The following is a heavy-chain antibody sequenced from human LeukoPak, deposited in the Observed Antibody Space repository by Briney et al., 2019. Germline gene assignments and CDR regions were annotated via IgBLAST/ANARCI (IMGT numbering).Heavy chain of an antibody. D-gene: IGHD3-22*01. CDR2: IAVGSGNT. CDR1: GFTFTSSS. J-gene: IGHJ4*02. V-gene: IGHV1-58*02. Sequence: SVKLSCKASGFTFTSSSMQWVRQARGQRLEWIGWIAVGSGNTNYAQKFQGRVTITRDMSTSTAYMELSSLRSEDTAVYYCAAVFGSGYYYYFDYWGRGTLVTVSS. CDR3: AAVFGSGYYYYFDY.